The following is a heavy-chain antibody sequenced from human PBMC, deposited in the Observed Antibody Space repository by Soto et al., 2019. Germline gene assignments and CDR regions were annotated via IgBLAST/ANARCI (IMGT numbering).Heavy chain of an antibody. CDR2: INPNSGGT. V-gene: IGHV1-2*04. CDR3: AISHYYDSSGSYYYGTDV. D-gene: IGHD3-22*01. J-gene: IGHJ6*02. CDR1: GYTLTGYY. Sequence: GASVKVSCKASGYTLTGYYMHWVRQAPGQGLEWMGWINPNSGGTNYAQKFQGWVTMTRDTSISTAYMELSRLRSDDTAVYYCAISHYYDSSGSYYYGTDVWRQGTTVTVSS.